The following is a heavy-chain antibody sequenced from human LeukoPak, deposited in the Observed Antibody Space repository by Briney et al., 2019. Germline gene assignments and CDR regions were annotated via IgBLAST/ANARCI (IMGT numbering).Heavy chain of an antibody. CDR2: ISYDGSNK. Sequence: GGSLRLSCAASGFTFSSYGMHWVRQAPGKGLEWVAVISYDGSNKYYADSVKGRFTISRDNSKNTLYLQMNSLRAEDTAVYYCARERDYGDYAYYYGMDVWGQGTTVTVSS. V-gene: IGHV3-30*19. CDR1: GFTFSSYG. CDR3: ARERDYGDYAYYYGMDV. D-gene: IGHD4-17*01. J-gene: IGHJ6*02.